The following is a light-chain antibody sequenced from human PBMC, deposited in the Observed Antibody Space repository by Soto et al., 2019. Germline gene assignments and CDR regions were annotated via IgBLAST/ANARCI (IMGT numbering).Light chain of an antibody. CDR2: AAS. CDR3: QQLNNYPST. V-gene: IGKV1-9*01. CDR1: QDISSY. J-gene: IGKJ4*01. Sequence: IQLTQSPSSLSASVGDRVTITCRASQDISSYLGWYQQKPGKAPKLLIYAASTLQSGVPSRFSGSGSGTDFTLTIKSQQPEDFATYFCQQLNNYPSTFGGGTKVEIK.